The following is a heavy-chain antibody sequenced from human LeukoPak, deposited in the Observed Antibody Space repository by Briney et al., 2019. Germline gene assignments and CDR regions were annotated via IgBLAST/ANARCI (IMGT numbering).Heavy chain of an antibody. V-gene: IGHV4-34*01. J-gene: IGHJ3*02. CDR3: ARALYYYGSGSYGAFDAFDI. D-gene: IGHD3-10*01. CDR1: GGSFSGYY. Sequence: KPSETLSLTCAVYGGSFSGYYWSWIRQPPGKRQEWIGEINHSGSTNYNPSLKSRVTISVDTSKNQFSLKLSSVTAADTAVYYCARALYYYGSGSYGAFDAFDIWGQGTMVTVSS. CDR2: INHSGST.